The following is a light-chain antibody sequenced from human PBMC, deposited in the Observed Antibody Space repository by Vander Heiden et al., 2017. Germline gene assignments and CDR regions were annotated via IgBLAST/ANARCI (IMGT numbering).Light chain of an antibody. J-gene: IGKJ3*01. Sequence: EIVLTQSPGTLSLSPGERATLSCRASQSVSSSYLAWYQQKPGQAPRLLIYGASSRATGIPDRFSGRGSGTDFTLTISRLEPEDFAVYYCQQDGSSPFTFGHRTKVDVK. CDR2: GAS. CDR1: QSVSSSY. V-gene: IGKV3-20*01. CDR3: QQDGSSPFT.